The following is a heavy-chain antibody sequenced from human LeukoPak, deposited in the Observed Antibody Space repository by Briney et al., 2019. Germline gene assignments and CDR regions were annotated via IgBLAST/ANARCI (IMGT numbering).Heavy chain of an antibody. CDR3: ARDKRGYDFPTHYYYYMDV. Sequence: GGSLRLSCAASGFTFITYSMSWVRQAPGKGREGGSSIRSSNSSYIYYADSVKGRFTISRDNSKNSLYLQINSLRAADTAVYYCARDKRGYDFPTHYYYYMDVWGKGTTVT. V-gene: IGHV3-21*01. D-gene: IGHD5-12*01. CDR1: GFTFITYS. J-gene: IGHJ6*03. CDR2: IRSSNSSYI.